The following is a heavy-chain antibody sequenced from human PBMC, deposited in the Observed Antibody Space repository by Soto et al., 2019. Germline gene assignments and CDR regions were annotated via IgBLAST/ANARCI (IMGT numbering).Heavy chain of an antibody. CDR2: IIPVFGTT. D-gene: IGHD6-25*01. J-gene: IGHJ4*02. V-gene: IGHV1-69*01. CDR1: GGPFSNFA. Sequence: QVQLVQSGAEVKKPGSSVKVSCKTSGGPFSNFAVSWVRQAPGQGLEWIGGIIPVFGTTNYAPKFQGRVTIPAGDSTATAYMELSSLRSEDTAVYYCARGPPRDSGYDVMASFDYWGQGTLVTVSS. CDR3: ARGPPRDSGYDVMASFDY.